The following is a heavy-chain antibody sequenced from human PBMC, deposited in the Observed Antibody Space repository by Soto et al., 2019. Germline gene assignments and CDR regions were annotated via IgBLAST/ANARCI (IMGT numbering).Heavy chain of an antibody. Sequence: QVQLVQSGAEVKKPGASVKVSCKASGYTFISYDINWVRQATGQGLEWMGWMNPNTGDTGYAQKFQGRVTMTRNTSINTANLELSSLRSDDTAVYFCARGDGYIFDYWGQGXLVTVSS. V-gene: IGHV1-8*01. CDR1: GYTFISYD. D-gene: IGHD5-12*01. J-gene: IGHJ4*02. CDR2: MNPNTGDT. CDR3: ARGDGYIFDY.